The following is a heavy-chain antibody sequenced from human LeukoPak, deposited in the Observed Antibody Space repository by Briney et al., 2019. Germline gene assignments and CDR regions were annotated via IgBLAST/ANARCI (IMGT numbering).Heavy chain of an antibody. V-gene: IGHV4-59*01. D-gene: IGHD2-15*01. CDR2: FHKSGST. CDR1: GGSISGYD. CDR3: ARGAWSLDY. J-gene: IGHJ4*02. Sequence: SETLSLTCTVSGGSISGYDWSWLRQPPGKGLEWIAYFHKSGSTDYNPSLKSRVIISADTSRNQSFLQVSSLTATDTAVYYCARGAWSLDYWGQGTLVTVSS.